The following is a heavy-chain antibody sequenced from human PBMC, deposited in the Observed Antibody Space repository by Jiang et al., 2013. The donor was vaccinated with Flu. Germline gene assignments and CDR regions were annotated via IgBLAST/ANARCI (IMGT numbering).Heavy chain of an antibody. J-gene: IGHJ1*01. CDR3: AHFHLAYSGYDWVNFQH. CDR1: GFSLSTSGVG. Sequence: TFSGFSLSTSGVGVGWIRQPPGKALEWLALIYWDDDKRYSPSLKSRLTITKDTSKNQVVLTMTNTDPVDTATYYCAHFHLAYSGYDWVNFQHWGQGTLVTVSS. D-gene: IGHD5-12*01. CDR2: IYWDDDK. V-gene: IGHV2-5*02.